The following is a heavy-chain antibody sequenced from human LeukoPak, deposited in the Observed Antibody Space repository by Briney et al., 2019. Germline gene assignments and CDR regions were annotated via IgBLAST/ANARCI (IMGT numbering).Heavy chain of an antibody. J-gene: IGHJ4*02. CDR3: ARDMETVTTIDY. V-gene: IGHV3-21*01. CDR1: GFTFSRYS. CDR2: ISAYGNSI. D-gene: IGHD4-11*01. Sequence: PGGSLRLSCAASGFTFSRYSMNWVRQAPGKGLEWVSSISAYGNSIYYADSMRGRFTISRDNAKNSLYLQMNSLRAEDTAVYYCARDMETVTTIDYWGQGTLDSVSS.